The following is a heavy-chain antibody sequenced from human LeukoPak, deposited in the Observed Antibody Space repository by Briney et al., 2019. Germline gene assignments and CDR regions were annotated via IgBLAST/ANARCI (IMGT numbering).Heavy chain of an antibody. J-gene: IGHJ4*02. CDR2: IYYSGST. V-gene: IGHV4-30-4*01. CDR1: GGSISSGDYY. CDR3: ARGGEDGDYYFDY. D-gene: IGHD4-17*01. Sequence: PSETLSLTCTVSGGSISSGDYYWRWNRQPPGKGLEWSGDIYYSGSTYYNPSLKSRVTISVDTSKNQFSLKLSSVTAADTAVYYCARGGEDGDYYFDYWGQGTLVTVSS.